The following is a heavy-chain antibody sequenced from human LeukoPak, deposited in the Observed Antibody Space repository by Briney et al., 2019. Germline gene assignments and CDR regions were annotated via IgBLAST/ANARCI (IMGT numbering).Heavy chain of an antibody. V-gene: IGHV3-9*01. J-gene: IGHJ5*01. Sequence: GGSLRLSCAASGFTFDDCGMHWVRQPPGKGLEWVSGISWNSGNIDYAYSVKGRFTISRDNAKNSLYLQMNSLRAEDTALYYCTKVDGYNSGWYDSWGQGTLVSVSS. CDR1: GFTFDDCG. CDR2: ISWNSGNI. CDR3: TKVDGYNSGWYDS. D-gene: IGHD6-19*01.